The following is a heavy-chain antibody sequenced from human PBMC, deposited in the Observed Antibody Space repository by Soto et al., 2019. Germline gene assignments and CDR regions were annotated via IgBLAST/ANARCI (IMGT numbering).Heavy chain of an antibody. CDR3: SRAPGAYYFDY. CDR2: IHHSGST. Sequence: TSETLSLTCAVSGYSISSGYYWGWIRQPPGKGLEWIGSIHHSGSTYYNPSLKSRVTISVDTSKDQVSLQLSSVTAADTAVYYCSRAPGAYYFDYWGQGTLVTVSS. J-gene: IGHJ4*02. D-gene: IGHD2-2*01. CDR1: GYSISSGYY. V-gene: IGHV4-38-2*01.